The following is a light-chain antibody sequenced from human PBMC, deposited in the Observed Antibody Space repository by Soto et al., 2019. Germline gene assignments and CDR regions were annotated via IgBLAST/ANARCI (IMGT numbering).Light chain of an antibody. CDR2: TNT. CDR1: SSNIGAGYD. Sequence: QSVLTQPPSVSGAPGQRVTISCTGSSSNIGAGYDVDWYQQVPGTAPKLLIFTNTNRPSGVPDRFSGSKSGTSASLAITGLQAEDEADYYCQSYDSSLSAVVFGGGTKLTVL. CDR3: QSYDSSLSAVV. V-gene: IGLV1-40*01. J-gene: IGLJ2*01.